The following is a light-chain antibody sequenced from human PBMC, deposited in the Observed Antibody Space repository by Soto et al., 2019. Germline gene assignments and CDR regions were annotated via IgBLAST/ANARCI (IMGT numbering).Light chain of an antibody. Sequence: QSVLTQPPSASGSPGQSVTISCTGTSSDVGGYNYVSWYQQHPGKAPKFMIYEVSKRPSGVPDRFSGSKSGNTASLTVSGLQAEYEADYYCSSYAGSNNLGVFGGGTKLTVL. CDR2: EVS. CDR3: SSYAGSNNLGV. CDR1: SSDVGGYNY. V-gene: IGLV2-8*01. J-gene: IGLJ2*01.